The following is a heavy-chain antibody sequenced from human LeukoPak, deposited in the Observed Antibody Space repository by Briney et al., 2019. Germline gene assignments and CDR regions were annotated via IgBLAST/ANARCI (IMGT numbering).Heavy chain of an antibody. CDR2: INGSGGRI. D-gene: IGHD3-22*01. CDR1: GFTFSSYA. V-gene: IGHV3-23*01. CDR3: VSDRFCFDY. Sequence: GGSLRLSCAASGFTFSSYAMSWVRQAPGKGLEWVSAINGSGGRIYYADSVKGRFTISRDNSKSTLYLQMNSLRAEDTAIYYCVSDRFCFDYWGQGTLVTVSS. J-gene: IGHJ4*02.